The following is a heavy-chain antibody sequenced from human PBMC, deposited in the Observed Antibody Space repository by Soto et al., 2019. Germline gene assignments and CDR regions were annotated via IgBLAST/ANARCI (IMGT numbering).Heavy chain of an antibody. D-gene: IGHD2-15*01. CDR1: GGSISSSSYY. CDR3: ASHTPAISISDH. J-gene: IGHJ4*02. CDR2: IYYSGST. V-gene: IGHV4-39*01. Sequence: QLQLQESGPGLVKPSETLSLTCTVSGGSISSSSYYWGWIRQPPGKGLEWIGSIYYSGSTYYNPSLKSRVTISVDTSQNQFSLKLSSVTAADTAVYYCASHTPAISISDHWGQGTQVTVSS.